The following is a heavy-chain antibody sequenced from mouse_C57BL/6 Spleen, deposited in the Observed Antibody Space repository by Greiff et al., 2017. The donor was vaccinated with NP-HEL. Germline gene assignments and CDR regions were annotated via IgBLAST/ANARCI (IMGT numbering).Heavy chain of an antibody. J-gene: IGHJ2*01. CDR1: GYAFTNYL. V-gene: IGHV1-54*01. CDR3: ARVAAQASVNYFDY. CDR2: INPGSGGT. Sequence: VQLQQSGAELVRPGTSVKVSCKASGYAFTNYLIEWVKQRPGQGLEWIGVINPGSGGTNYNEKFKGKATLTADKSSSTAYMQLSSLTSEDAAVYFCARVAAQASVNYFDYWGQGTTLTVSS. D-gene: IGHD3-2*02.